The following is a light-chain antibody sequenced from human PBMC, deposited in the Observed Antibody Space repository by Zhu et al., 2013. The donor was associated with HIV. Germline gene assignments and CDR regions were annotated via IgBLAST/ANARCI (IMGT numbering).Light chain of an antibody. CDR3: QHVNDNAA. CDR1: QSIGDS. V-gene: IGKV1-5*01. J-gene: IGKJ3*01. CDR2: DAS. Sequence: DIQMTQSPSTLSASVSDRVTITCRASQSIGDSLAWYQQKPGKAPKLLIYDASSLESGVPSRFGGRGSGTEFTLTIDSLQPEDFATYYCQHVNDNAAFGPGTNLDV.